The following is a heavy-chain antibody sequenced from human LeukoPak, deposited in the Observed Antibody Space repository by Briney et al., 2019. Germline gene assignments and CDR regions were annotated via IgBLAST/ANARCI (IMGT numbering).Heavy chain of an antibody. CDR1: GFTFSSYS. D-gene: IGHD6-19*01. CDR3: ARDHDSSGWSFDY. Sequence: GGSLRLSCAASGFTFSSYSMNWVRQAPGKGLEWVSSISSSSSYIYYADSVKGRFTISRDNAKNSLNLQMNSLRAEDTAVYYCARDHDSSGWSFDYWGQGTLVTVSS. V-gene: IGHV3-21*01. CDR2: ISSSSSYI. J-gene: IGHJ4*02.